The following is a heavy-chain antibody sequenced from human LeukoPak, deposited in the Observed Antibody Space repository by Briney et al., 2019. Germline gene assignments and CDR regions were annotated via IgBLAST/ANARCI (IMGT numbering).Heavy chain of an antibody. CDR3: ASGGYGDYGGWFDP. J-gene: IGHJ5*02. CDR2: IIPIFGTA. CDR1: GGTFSSYA. Sequence: SVKVSCKASGGTFSSYAISWVRQAPGQGLEWMGGIIPIFGTANYAQKFQGRVTITADESTSTAYMELSSPRSEDTAVYYCASGGYGDYGGWFDPWGQGTLVTVSS. D-gene: IGHD4-17*01. V-gene: IGHV1-69*13.